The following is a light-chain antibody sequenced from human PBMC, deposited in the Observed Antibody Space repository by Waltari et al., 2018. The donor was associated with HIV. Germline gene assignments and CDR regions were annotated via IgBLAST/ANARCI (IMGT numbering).Light chain of an antibody. CDR2: GNN. CDR3: QSYDSSLTAVI. Sequence: QSVLTQPPSVSGAPGQSVSISCTGTTSNIETPYDVHWYQQLPGAAPQLLVYGNNNRPSGVPARFPGSKSGTSASLAITGLQSEDEAFYYCQSYDSSLTAVIFGGGTKLTVL. V-gene: IGLV1-40*01. J-gene: IGLJ2*01. CDR1: TSNIETPYD.